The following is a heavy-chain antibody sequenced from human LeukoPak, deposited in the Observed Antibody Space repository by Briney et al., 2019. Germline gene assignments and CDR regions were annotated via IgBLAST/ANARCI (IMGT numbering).Heavy chain of an antibody. D-gene: IGHD4-11*01. J-gene: IGHJ6*03. CDR2: IGISSGNT. Sequence: PGGSLRLSCAASGFNFIDYSMNWVRQAPGKGLEWISYIGISSGNTKYADSVKGRFTISRDKARNSLYLQMNSLRAEDTAVYYCAKMAAMDLTTFYYYYYYMDVWGKGTTVTVSS. V-gene: IGHV3-48*01. CDR1: GFNFIDYS. CDR3: AKMAAMDLTTFYYYYYYMDV.